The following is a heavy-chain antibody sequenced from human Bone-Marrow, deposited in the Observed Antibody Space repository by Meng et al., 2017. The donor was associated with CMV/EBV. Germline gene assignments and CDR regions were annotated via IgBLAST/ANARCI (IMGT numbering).Heavy chain of an antibody. V-gene: IGHV1-69*01. CDR1: SSSSQA. Sequence: SSSSQAISWVRQAPGQGLEWMGGIIPIFGTPNYAQKSQGRVTITADESTNTAYMELNSLTSEDTAVYFCARSPPGDCSRTSCSNFQHWGQGTLVTVSS. J-gene: IGHJ1*01. D-gene: IGHD2-2*01. CDR2: IIPIFGTP. CDR3: ARSPPGDCSRTSCSNFQH.